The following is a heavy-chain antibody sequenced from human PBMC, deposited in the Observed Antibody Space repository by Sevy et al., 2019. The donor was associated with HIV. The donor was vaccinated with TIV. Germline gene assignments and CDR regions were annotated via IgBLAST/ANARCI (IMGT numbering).Heavy chain of an antibody. V-gene: IGHV3-30*02. Sequence: GGSLRLSCAASGFTFSSYGMHWVRQAPGKGLEWVAFIRYDGSNKYYADSVKGRFTISRDNSKNTLYLQMNSLRAEDTAVYYCAKDNDFWSGYSLLNYYYYGMDVRGQGTTVTVSS. CDR3: AKDNDFWSGYSLLNYYYYGMDV. D-gene: IGHD3-3*01. CDR2: IRYDGSNK. CDR1: GFTFSSYG. J-gene: IGHJ6*02.